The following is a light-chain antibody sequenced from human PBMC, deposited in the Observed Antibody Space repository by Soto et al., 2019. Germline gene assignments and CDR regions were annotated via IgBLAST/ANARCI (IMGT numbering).Light chain of an antibody. J-gene: IGKJ2*01. V-gene: IGKV3-20*01. Sequence: EIVLTQSPGTLSLSPGERATLSCRASQSVSSSYLAWYQQKPGQAPRLIIYGASDRATGIPDRFSGSGSGTDFTLXXXRXXXXXXXXYYCQQYGSSPYTFGQGTKLEIK. CDR2: GAS. CDR1: QSVSSSY. CDR3: QQYGSSPYT.